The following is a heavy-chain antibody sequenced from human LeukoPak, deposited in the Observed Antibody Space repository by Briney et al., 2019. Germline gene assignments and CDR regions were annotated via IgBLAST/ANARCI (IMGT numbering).Heavy chain of an antibody. D-gene: IGHD6-19*01. CDR1: GFTFSGYG. V-gene: IGHV3-30*02. J-gene: IGHJ4*02. CDR3: AKIGAVAGHFDY. Sequence: GGSLRLSCAASGFTFSGYGMHWVRQAPGKGLEWVTFIRYDGSDKRYADSVKGRFTISRDNSKNTLYVQMNSLRDEDTAVYYCAKIGAVAGHFDYWGQGTLVTVSS. CDR2: IRYDGSDK.